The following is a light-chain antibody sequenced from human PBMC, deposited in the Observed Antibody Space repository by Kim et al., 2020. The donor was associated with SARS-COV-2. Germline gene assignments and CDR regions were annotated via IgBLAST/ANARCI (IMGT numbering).Light chain of an antibody. V-gene: IGKV3-15*01. CDR3: QRYNNGAPET. CDR2: GAF. J-gene: IGKJ5*01. CDR1: HGVSRN. Sequence: SPGQIATLSCRASHGVSRNLAWYHQKPGQSPRLLVYGAFIRATGIPARFSGSGSGTEFTLTISSLQSEDFAVYYCQRYNNGAPETFGQGTRLEIK.